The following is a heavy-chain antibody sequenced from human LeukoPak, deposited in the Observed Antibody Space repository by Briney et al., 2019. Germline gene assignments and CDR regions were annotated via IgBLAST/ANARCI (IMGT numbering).Heavy chain of an antibody. Sequence: GGSLRLSCAASGFTFSSYAMHWVRQAPGKGLEWVAFIRSDGSNQYYADSVKGRFTISRDNSKNTLYLQMNSLRVEDTAVYYCARLVSALRAGDAFDIWGQGTMVTVSS. CDR2: IRSDGSNQ. CDR3: ARLVSALRAGDAFDI. J-gene: IGHJ3*02. V-gene: IGHV3-30*02. CDR1: GFTFSSYA. D-gene: IGHD5/OR15-5a*01.